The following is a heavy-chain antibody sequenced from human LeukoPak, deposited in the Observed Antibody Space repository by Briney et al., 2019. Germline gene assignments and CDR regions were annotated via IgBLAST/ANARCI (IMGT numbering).Heavy chain of an antibody. CDR3: ARDASAGDCSGGSCYIDY. CDR2: INHSGST. V-gene: IGHV4-34*01. Sequence: TSETLSLTCAVYGGSFSGYYWSWIRQPPGKGLEWIGEINHSGSTNYNPSLKSRVTISVDTSKNQFSLKLSSVTAADTAVCYCARDASAGDCSGGSCYIDYWGQGTLVTVSS. D-gene: IGHD2-15*01. J-gene: IGHJ4*02. CDR1: GGSFSGYY.